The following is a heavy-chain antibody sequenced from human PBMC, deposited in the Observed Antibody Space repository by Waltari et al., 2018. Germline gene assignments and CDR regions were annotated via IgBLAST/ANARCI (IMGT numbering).Heavy chain of an antibody. D-gene: IGHD3-22*01. J-gene: IGHJ3*02. V-gene: IGHV3-21*01. CDR3: ARDPYPRSYYDSKDDAFDI. CDR2: IRSSSRSSI. CDR1: GFTFSSYS. Sequence: EVQLVESGGGLVKPGGSLRLSCAASGFTFSSYSMNWVRQAPGKGLEWVSSIRSSSRSSIYYADSVKGRFTISRDNAKNSLYLQMNSLRAEDTAVYYCARDPYPRSYYDSKDDAFDIWGQGTMVTVSS.